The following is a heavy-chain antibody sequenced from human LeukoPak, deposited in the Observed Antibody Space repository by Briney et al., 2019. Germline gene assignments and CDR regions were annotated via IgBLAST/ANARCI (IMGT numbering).Heavy chain of an antibody. V-gene: IGHV3-23*01. CDR1: GFTFSSNA. Sequence: PGGSLRLSCAASGFTFSSNAMNWVRQAPGKGLEWVSAISGSGGSTYYADSVKGRFTISRDNSKNTLYLQMNSLRAEDTAVYYCAKRTPTAHSGRGAYWGQGTLVTVSS. J-gene: IGHJ4*02. CDR2: ISGSGGST. CDR3: AKRTPTAHSGRGAY. D-gene: IGHD1-26*01.